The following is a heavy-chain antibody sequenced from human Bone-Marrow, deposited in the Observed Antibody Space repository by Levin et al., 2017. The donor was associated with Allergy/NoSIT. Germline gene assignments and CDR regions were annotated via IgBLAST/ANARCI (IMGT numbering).Heavy chain of an antibody. D-gene: IGHD3-10*01. CDR3: AREGLFMVRVFDY. V-gene: IGHV3-48*04. CDR2: ISSRNTTI. J-gene: IGHJ4*02. Sequence: GESLKISCAASGFTLKTYSMNWVRQAPGKGLEWVSYISSRNTTIYYADSVKGRFTISRDNAENSLYLQMNSLRAEDTAIYYCAREGLFMVRVFDYWGRGTLVTVSS. CDR1: GFTLKTYS.